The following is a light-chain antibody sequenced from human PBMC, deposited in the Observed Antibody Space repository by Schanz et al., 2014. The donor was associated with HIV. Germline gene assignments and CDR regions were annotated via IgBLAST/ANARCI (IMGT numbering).Light chain of an antibody. CDR1: QSVSSSS. CDR3: QQYDIFPYT. J-gene: IGKJ2*01. CDR2: GAS. V-gene: IGKV3-20*01. Sequence: EIVLTQSPGTLSLSPGERATLSCRTSQSVSSSSLAWYQQKPGQAPRLLIYGASTRATGIPARFSGSGSGTEFTLTIDNLDPDDFAIYYCQQYDIFPYTFGQGTKLDIQ.